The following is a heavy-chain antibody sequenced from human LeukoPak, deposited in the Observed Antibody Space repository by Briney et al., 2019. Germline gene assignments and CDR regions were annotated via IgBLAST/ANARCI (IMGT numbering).Heavy chain of an antibody. CDR1: GFTSSSYS. D-gene: IGHD3-3*01. Sequence: GGSLRLSCAASGFTSSSYSMNWVRQAPGKGLEWVSSISSSSSYIYYADSVKGRFTISRDNAKNSLYLQMNSLRAEDTAVYYCARDLNYAFWSGYYPTQYYFDYWGQGTLVTVSS. V-gene: IGHV3-21*01. CDR2: ISSSSSYI. CDR3: ARDLNYAFWSGYYPTQYYFDY. J-gene: IGHJ4*02.